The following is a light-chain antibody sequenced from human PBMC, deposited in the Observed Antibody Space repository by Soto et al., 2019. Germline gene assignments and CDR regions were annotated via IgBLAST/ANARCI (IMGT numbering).Light chain of an antibody. Sequence: QSALTQPASVSGSPGQSSTISCTGTSSDVGSYNFVSWYQQPPGKAPKLMIYEVSKRPSGVSNRFSGSKSGNTASLTISGLQAEDEADYYCCSYAGSRRVFGGGTKLTVL. J-gene: IGLJ2*01. CDR2: EVS. V-gene: IGLV2-23*02. CDR3: CSYAGSRRV. CDR1: SSDVGSYNF.